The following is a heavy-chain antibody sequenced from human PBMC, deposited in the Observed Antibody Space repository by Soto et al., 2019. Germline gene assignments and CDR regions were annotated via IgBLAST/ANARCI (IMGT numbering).Heavy chain of an antibody. CDR2: IWYDGSNK. D-gene: IGHD2-15*01. Sequence: GGSLRLSCVASGFTFSSYAMHWVRQAPGKGLEWVAVIWYDGSNKYYADSVKGRFTISRDNSKNTLYLQMNSLRAEDTAVYYCASSLHLAALDYWGQRTLVTVSS. CDR3: ASSLHLAALDY. CDR1: GFTFSSYA. J-gene: IGHJ4*02. V-gene: IGHV3-33*01.